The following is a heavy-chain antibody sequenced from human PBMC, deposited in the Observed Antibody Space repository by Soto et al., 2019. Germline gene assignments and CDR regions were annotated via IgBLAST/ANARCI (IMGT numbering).Heavy chain of an antibody. CDR2: IYYSGST. Sequence: QVQLQESGPGLVKPSETLSLTCTVSGGSISIYYWSWIRQPPGKGLEWIGYIYYSGSTNYNPALKRRVTISVDTSKTQFSLKLSSVTAADTAVYYCARRYGSSFDFWGQGTLVTVSS. J-gene: IGHJ4*02. CDR1: GGSISIYY. D-gene: IGHD2-15*01. CDR3: ARRYGSSFDF. V-gene: IGHV4-59*08.